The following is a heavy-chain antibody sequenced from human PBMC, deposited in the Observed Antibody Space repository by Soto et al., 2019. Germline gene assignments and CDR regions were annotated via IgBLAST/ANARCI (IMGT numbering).Heavy chain of an antibody. CDR3: AKDVAAAGTGYYYGMDV. CDR2: ISYDGSNK. V-gene: IGHV3-30*18. D-gene: IGHD6-13*01. J-gene: IGHJ6*02. Sequence: GGSLRLSCAASGFTFSSYGMHWVRQAPGKGLEWVAVISYDGSNKYYADSVKGRFTISRDNSKNTLYLQMNSLRAEDTAVYYCAKDVAAAGTGYYYGMDVWGQGTTVTVSS. CDR1: GFTFSSYG.